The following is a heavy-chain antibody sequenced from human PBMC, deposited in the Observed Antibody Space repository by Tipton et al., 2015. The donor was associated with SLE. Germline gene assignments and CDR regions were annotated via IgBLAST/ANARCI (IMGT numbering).Heavy chain of an antibody. D-gene: IGHD3-3*01. CDR2: ILYDGSNK. J-gene: IGHJ6*03. CDR1: GFTFSNYA. CDR3: ARDSFWSGYYYYYYYMDV. Sequence: SLRLSCAASGFTFSNYAMHWVRQAPGKGLEWVAVILYDGSNKYYADSVKGRFTISRDNSKNTLYLQMNSLRAEDTAVYYCARDSFWSGYYYYYYYMDVWGKGTTVTVSS. V-gene: IGHV3-30*04.